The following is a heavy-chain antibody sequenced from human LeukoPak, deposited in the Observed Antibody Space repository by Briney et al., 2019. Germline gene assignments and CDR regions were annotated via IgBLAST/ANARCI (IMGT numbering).Heavy chain of an antibody. Sequence: SETLSLTCTVSGGSISSYYWSWIRQPAGKGLEWIGRIDTSGSTNYNPSLKSRVTMSVDMSKNQFSLKLSSVTAADTAVYYCARSIAPQQLVRYYYGMDVWGQGTTVTVSS. CDR2: IDTSGST. CDR1: GGSISSYY. V-gene: IGHV4-4*07. D-gene: IGHD6-13*01. J-gene: IGHJ6*02. CDR3: ARSIAPQQLVRYYYGMDV.